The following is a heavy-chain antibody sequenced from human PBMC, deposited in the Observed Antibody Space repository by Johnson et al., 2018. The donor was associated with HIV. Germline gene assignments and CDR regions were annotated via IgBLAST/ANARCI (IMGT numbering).Heavy chain of an antibody. CDR3: ARARVGYSFAGWGTDAFDI. CDR1: GFSFSNYA. Sequence: VQLVESGGGVVQPGRSLRLSCAASGFSFSNYAMHWVRQAPGKGLEWVASIKQDGSEKYYVDSVKGRFTISRDNAKNSLYLQLNSLRAEDTAVYYCARARVGYSFAGWGTDAFDIWGQGTLVTVSS. D-gene: IGHD5-18*01. CDR2: IKQDGSEK. V-gene: IGHV3-7*03. J-gene: IGHJ3*02.